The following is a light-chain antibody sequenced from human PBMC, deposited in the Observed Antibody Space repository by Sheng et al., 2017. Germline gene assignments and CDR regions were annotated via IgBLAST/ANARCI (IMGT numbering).Light chain of an antibody. Sequence: EIVMTQSPGTLSVSPGERATLSCRASQSVSSSYLAWYQQKPGQAPRLLISGTSTRATGIPARFSGSGSGTEFTLTISSLQSEDFAVYYCQHYDKWPLPFGGGTKVEIK. V-gene: IGKV3-15*01. CDR2: GTS. CDR1: QSVSSSY. CDR3: QHYDKWPLP. J-gene: IGKJ4*01.